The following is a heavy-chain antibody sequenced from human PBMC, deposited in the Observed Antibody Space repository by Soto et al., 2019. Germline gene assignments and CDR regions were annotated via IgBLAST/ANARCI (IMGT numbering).Heavy chain of an antibody. J-gene: IGHJ6*02. D-gene: IGHD4-17*01. CDR1: GYTFTGYY. V-gene: IGHV1-2*02. CDR3: ASPVNTVTRYYYYYGMDV. Sequence: GASVKVSCKASGYTFTGYYMHWVRQAPGQGLEWMGWIDPNSGGTNYAQKFQGRVTMTRDTTISTAYMELSRLRSDDTAVYYCASPVNTVTRYYYYYGMDVWGQGTTVTVSS. CDR2: IDPNSGGT.